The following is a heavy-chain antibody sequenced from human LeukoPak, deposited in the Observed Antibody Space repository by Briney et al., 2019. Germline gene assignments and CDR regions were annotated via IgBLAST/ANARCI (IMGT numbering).Heavy chain of an antibody. J-gene: IGHJ4*02. CDR1: GDSISSGDYY. CDR3: TRSAAGVVGAADY. V-gene: IGHV4-61*02. Sequence: PSQTLSLTCTVSGDSISSGDYYWRWIRQPAGKGLEWIGRIYTSGSTNYNPSLKSRVTISVDTSKNQFSLSLNSVTAADTAVYYCTRSAAGVVGAADYWGQGTLVTVSS. CDR2: IYTSGST. D-gene: IGHD2-15*01.